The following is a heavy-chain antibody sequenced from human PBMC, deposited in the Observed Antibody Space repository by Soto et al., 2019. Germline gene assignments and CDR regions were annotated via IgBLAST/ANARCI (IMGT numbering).Heavy chain of an antibody. CDR3: ARDSTRRGACDI. Sequence: SETLSLTCAVYNGSFSFYYWTWFRQPPGKGLEWIGEINHSGSTNYNPSLKSRVTISVDTSKNQFSLKLSSVTAADTAVYYCARDSTRRGACDIWGQGTMVT. CDR1: NGSFSFYY. D-gene: IGHD2-2*01. J-gene: IGHJ3*02. CDR2: INHSGST. V-gene: IGHV4-34*01.